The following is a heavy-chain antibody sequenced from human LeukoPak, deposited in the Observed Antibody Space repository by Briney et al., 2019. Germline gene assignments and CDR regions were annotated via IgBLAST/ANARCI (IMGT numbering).Heavy chain of an antibody. D-gene: IGHD1-26*01. CDR3: ARENSGSYREFDY. CDR1: GGSISSYY. Sequence: SETLSLTCTVSGGSISSYYWSWIRQPAGKGREWVGRIYTSGSTNYNASLKSRVSMPVDTSKNQFSLKLSSVTAADTAVFYCARENSGSYREFDYWGQGTLVTVSS. CDR2: IYTSGST. J-gene: IGHJ4*02. V-gene: IGHV4-4*07.